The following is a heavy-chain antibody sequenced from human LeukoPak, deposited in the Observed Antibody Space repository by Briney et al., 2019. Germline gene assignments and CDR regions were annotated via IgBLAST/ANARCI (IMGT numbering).Heavy chain of an antibody. D-gene: IGHD6-19*01. CDR1: GFTFSSYS. CDR3: ARDTKSYSYSSGWFDY. J-gene: IGHJ4*02. Sequence: TGGSLRLSCAASGFTFSSYSMNWVRQAPGKGLEWVSSISSSSSYIYYADSVKGRFTISRDNAKNSLYLQMNSLRAEDTAVYYCARDTKSYSYSSGWFDYWGQGTLVTVSS. CDR2: ISSSSSYI. V-gene: IGHV3-21*01.